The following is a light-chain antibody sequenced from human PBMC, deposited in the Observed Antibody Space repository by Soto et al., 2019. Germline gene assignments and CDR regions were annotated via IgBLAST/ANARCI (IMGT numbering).Light chain of an antibody. V-gene: IGKV1-9*01. J-gene: IGKJ1*01. CDR1: QGISSY. CDR2: AVS. Sequence: DIQLTQSPSFLSASVGDRVTITCRASQGISSYFAWYQQKPGKAPKLLIYAVSTLQSGVPSRFSGSGSGTEFTLTISSLQSEDFAVYYCQQYNNWWTFGQGTKVEIK. CDR3: QQYNNWWT.